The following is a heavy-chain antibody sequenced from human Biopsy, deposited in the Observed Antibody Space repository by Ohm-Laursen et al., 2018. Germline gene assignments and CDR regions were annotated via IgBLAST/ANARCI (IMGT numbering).Heavy chain of an antibody. Sequence: SDTLSLTCTVSGGSSSDSTYHWGWIRQSPGKGLEWIGNIYYSGNTDYSPSLKSRVTISVDTSNNQFSLKLRSVTAADTAVYYCARQVDFWSGYVDYWGQGTLVIVSS. V-gene: IGHV4-39*01. CDR2: IYYSGNT. CDR1: GGSSSDSTYH. J-gene: IGHJ4*02. D-gene: IGHD3-3*01. CDR3: ARQVDFWSGYVDY.